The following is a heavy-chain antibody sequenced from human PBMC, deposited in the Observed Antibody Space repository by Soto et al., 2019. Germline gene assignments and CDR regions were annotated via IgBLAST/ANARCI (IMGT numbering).Heavy chain of an antibody. CDR3: ARDHSSPWIRSHRGDWTPYNWFDP. V-gene: IGHV3-20*01. J-gene: IGHJ5*02. CDR1: GFTFDDYG. Sequence: GESLRLSCAASGFTFDDYGMSWVRQAPGKGLEWVSGINWNGGSTGYADSVKGRFTISRDHAKNSLYLQMNSLGAEDTALYHCARDHSSPWIRSHRGDWTPYNWFDPWGQGTLVTVSS. D-gene: IGHD3-10*01. CDR2: INWNGGST.